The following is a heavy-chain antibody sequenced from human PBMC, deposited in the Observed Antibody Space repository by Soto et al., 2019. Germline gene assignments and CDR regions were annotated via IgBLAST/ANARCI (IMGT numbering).Heavy chain of an antibody. J-gene: IGHJ4*02. CDR3: ARGPYGDYDSYFDY. CDR1: GYTFTSYD. CDR2: MNPNSGNT. V-gene: IGHV1-8*01. D-gene: IGHD4-17*01. Sequence: AXVKVSCKASGYTFTSYDIHWVRQATGQGLELMGWMNPNSGNTGYAQKFQGRVTMTRNTSISTAYMELSSLRSEDTAVYYCARGPYGDYDSYFDYWGQGTLVTVSS.